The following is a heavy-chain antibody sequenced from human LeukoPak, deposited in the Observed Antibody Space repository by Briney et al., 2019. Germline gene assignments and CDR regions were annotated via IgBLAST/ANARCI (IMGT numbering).Heavy chain of an antibody. D-gene: IGHD3-22*01. J-gene: IGHJ3*02. Sequence: GGSLRLSCAASGFTFSSYAMSWVRQAPGKGLEWVSAISGSGGSTYYADSVKGRFTISRDNSKNTLSLQLNSLRAEDTAVYYCAKEAKITMIVVVTRGGAFDIWGQGTMVTVSS. CDR2: ISGSGGST. CDR1: GFTFSSYA. V-gene: IGHV3-23*01. CDR3: AKEAKITMIVVVTRGGAFDI.